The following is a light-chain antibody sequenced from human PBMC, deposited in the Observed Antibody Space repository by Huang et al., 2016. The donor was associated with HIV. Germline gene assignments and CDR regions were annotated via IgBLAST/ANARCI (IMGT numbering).Light chain of an antibody. CDR1: RSVRSN. CDR3: QQYNNWLLS. J-gene: IGKJ4*01. V-gene: IGKV3-15*01. CDR2: GSS. Sequence: IVMTQSPATLSVSTGERVTVSCRANRSVRSNLAWYQQRPGQAPRLLIYGSSTRAPGSPARFSGSGSGTDFSLTISSLQSEDFALYYCQQYNNWLLSFGGGTRVDI.